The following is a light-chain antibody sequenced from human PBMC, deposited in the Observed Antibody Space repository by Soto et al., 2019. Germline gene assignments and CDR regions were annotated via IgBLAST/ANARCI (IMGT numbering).Light chain of an antibody. CDR1: QSVSSSY. Sequence: EIVLMQSPGTLSLSPGERATLSYRASQSVSSSYLAWYQQKPGQAPRLLIYGATSRATGIPDRFSGSGSGTDFTLTISRLEPEDFAVYYCQQYGSSPVTFGQGTKVEIK. CDR3: QQYGSSPVT. V-gene: IGKV3-20*01. J-gene: IGKJ1*01. CDR2: GAT.